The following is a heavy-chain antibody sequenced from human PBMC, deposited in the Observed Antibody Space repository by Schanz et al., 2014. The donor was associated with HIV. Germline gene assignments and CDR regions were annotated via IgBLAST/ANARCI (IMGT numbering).Heavy chain of an antibody. V-gene: IGHV3-30*19. J-gene: IGHJ6*02. CDR1: GFTFSDYY. Sequence: QVQLVESGGGLVKPGGSLRLSCAASGFTFSDYYMSWIRQAPGKGLEWVAVISYDGSNKNYADSVKGRFTISRDNSKNTLYLQMNSLRAEDTAVYYCARRSTPGGYYGMDVWGQGTTVTVSS. CDR2: ISYDGSNK. D-gene: IGHD2-15*01. CDR3: ARRSTPGGYYGMDV.